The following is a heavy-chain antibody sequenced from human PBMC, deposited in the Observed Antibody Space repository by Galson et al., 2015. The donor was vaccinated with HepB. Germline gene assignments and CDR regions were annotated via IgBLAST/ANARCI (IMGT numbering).Heavy chain of an antibody. CDR1: GFTFGDYA. V-gene: IGHV3-49*03. D-gene: IGHD6-19*01. CDR2: IRSKAYGGTT. Sequence: SLRLSCAASGFTFGDYAMSWFRQAPGKGLEWVGFIRSKAYGGTTEYAASVKGRFTISRDDSKSIAYLQMNSLKTEDTAVYYCTRDLTRSGWYPREYYYYGMDVWGQGTTVTVSS. J-gene: IGHJ6*02. CDR3: TRDLTRSGWYPREYYYYGMDV.